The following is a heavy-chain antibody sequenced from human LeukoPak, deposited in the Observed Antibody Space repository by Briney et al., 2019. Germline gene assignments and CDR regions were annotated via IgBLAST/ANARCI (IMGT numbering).Heavy chain of an antibody. J-gene: IGHJ4*02. CDR3: ARDILTGCRPFPFDY. CDR1: GFTFSSYS. V-gene: IGHV3-21*01. Sequence: GGSLRLSCAASGFTFSSYSMTWIRQAPGKGLEWLSSISSSSSYIYYADSVKGRFTISRDNAKNSLYLQMNSLRAEDTAVYYCARDILTGCRPFPFDYWGQGTLVTVSS. D-gene: IGHD3-9*01. CDR2: ISSSSSYI.